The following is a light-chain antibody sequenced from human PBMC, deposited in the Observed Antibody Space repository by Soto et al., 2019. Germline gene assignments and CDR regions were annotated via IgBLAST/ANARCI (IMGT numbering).Light chain of an antibody. J-gene: IGLJ3*02. Sequence: QSALTRPASVSGSPGQSITISCTGISSDVGVYNFVSWYQQHPGKAPKLMVYEDSRPSGVSDRFSGSRSGNTASLTISGLQAEDEGDYYCCSNAGTRTVFGGGTKLTVL. CDR3: CSNAGTRTV. V-gene: IGLV2-23*01. CDR1: SSDVGVYNF. CDR2: EDS.